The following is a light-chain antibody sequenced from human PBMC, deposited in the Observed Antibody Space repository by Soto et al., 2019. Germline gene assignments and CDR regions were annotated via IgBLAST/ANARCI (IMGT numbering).Light chain of an antibody. CDR3: QVRTNWSLA. Sequence: EFVLTQSPATLSLSPGERATLSCRASQSVSSYLAWYQQKPGQAPRLLIYDASNWATGIPARFSGSGSGTDFTLTINNLEPEDFAVYYCQVRTNWSLAFGRGTRLEIK. V-gene: IGKV3-11*01. CDR2: DAS. J-gene: IGKJ5*01. CDR1: QSVSSY.